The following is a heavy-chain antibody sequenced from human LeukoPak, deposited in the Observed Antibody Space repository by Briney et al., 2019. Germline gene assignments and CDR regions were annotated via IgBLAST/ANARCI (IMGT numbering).Heavy chain of an antibody. V-gene: IGHV1-46*01. Sequence: ASVTVSRKASGYTLTSYYMHWVRPAPGQGLEGMGKINPSGGSTNYAQKFQGRVTMTRDMSTKTVYMELSSLRSEDTAVYYCARDQGCSSTSCFIDYWGQGTLVTVSS. CDR2: INPSGGST. CDR3: ARDQGCSSTSCFIDY. J-gene: IGHJ4*02. D-gene: IGHD2-2*01. CDR1: GYTLTSYY.